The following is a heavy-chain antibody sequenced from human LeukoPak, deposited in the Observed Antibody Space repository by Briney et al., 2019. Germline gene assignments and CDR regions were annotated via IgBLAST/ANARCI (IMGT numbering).Heavy chain of an antibody. V-gene: IGHV3-11*01. CDR3: ARSHYDFWSGTIDY. CDR1: GFTFSDYY. Sequence: PGGSLRLSCAASGFTFSDYYMSWIRQAPGKGLGWVSYISSSGSTIYYADSVKGRFTISRDSAKNSLYLQMNSLRAEDTAVYYCARSHYDFWSGTIDYWGQGTLVTVSS. CDR2: ISSSGSTI. D-gene: IGHD3-3*01. J-gene: IGHJ4*02.